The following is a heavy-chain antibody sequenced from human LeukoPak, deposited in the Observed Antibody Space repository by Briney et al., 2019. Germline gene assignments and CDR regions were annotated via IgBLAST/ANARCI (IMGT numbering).Heavy chain of an antibody. CDR2: ISSNGATT. CDR1: GFAVNRFY. J-gene: IGHJ4*02. Sequence: SGGSLRLSCSASGFAVNRFYLHWVRQAPGKGLEFVSHISSNGATTYYADSVKGRFTISRDNSKNTLYLQMSSLRADGTAVYYCVKDRSIAAPNNDFFDSWGQGALVTVSS. D-gene: IGHD6-6*01. V-gene: IGHV3-64D*06. CDR3: VKDRSIAAPNNDFFDS.